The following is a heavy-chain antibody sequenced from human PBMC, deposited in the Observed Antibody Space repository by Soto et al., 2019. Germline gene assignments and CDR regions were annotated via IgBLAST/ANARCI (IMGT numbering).Heavy chain of an antibody. CDR1: GFTFSTFA. D-gene: IGHD2-21*01. Sequence: EVQLLESGGGLVQPGGSLRLSRAASGFTFSTFAMTWVRQAPGKGLEWVSAISGSGDNTYYADSVKGRFTMSRDNSKSTLYLQMNSLRGDDTAVYHCVKGRGVLFYFDQWGQGTLVTVSS. J-gene: IGHJ4*02. CDR3: VKGRGVLFYFDQ. V-gene: IGHV3-23*01. CDR2: ISGSGDNT.